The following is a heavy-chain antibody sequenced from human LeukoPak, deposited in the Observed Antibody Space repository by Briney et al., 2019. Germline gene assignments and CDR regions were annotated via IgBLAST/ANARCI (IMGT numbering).Heavy chain of an antibody. Sequence: ASETLSLTCTVSGGFISSSSYYWGWIRQPPGKGLEWIGSIYYTGSTYYNPSLKSRVSISLGTSKNHFSLRLSSVTAADTAVYYCASCHDYGGMNRFDPWGQGTLVTVSS. CDR2: IYYTGST. V-gene: IGHV4-39*07. J-gene: IGHJ5*02. CDR3: ASCHDYGGMNRFDP. CDR1: GGFISSSSYY. D-gene: IGHD4-23*01.